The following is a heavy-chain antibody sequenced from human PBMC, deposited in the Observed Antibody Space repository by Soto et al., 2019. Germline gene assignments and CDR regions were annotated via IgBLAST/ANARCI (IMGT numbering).Heavy chain of an antibody. CDR3: ARGGHCSGGSCFPRGANYYYYGMDV. D-gene: IGHD2-15*01. J-gene: IGHJ6*02. Sequence: SETLPLTCTVSGSSINSSGYYWGWIRQPPGKGLEWIGSMFYGVSTYYNPSLKSRVTVSVDTSKNQFSLKLSSVTAADTAVYYCARGGHCSGGSCFPRGANYYYYGMDVWGQGTTVTVSS. CDR1: GSSINSSGYY. CDR2: MFYGVST. V-gene: IGHV4-39*01.